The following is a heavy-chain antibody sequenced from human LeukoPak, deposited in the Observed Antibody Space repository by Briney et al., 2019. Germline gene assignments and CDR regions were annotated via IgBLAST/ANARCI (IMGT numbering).Heavy chain of an antibody. CDR3: ARSIAAGGYYFDY. V-gene: IGHV1-69*05. CDR1: GGTFSSYA. CDR2: IIPIFGTA. Sequence: SVKVSCKASGGTFSSYAISWVRQAPGQGLEWMGGIIPIFGTANYAQKFQGRVTITTDESTSTAYMGLSSLRSEDTAVYYCARSIAAGGYYFDYWGQGTLVTVSS. D-gene: IGHD6-6*01. J-gene: IGHJ4*02.